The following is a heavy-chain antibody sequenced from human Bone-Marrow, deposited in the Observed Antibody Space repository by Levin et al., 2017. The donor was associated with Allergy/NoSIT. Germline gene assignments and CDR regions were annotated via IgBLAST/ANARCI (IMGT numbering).Heavy chain of an antibody. D-gene: IGHD3-3*01. CDR2: IIPIFGTA. V-gene: IGHV1-69*06. J-gene: IGHJ3*02. CDR1: GGTFSSYA. Sequence: KISCKASGGTFSSYAISWVRQAPGQGLEWMGGIIPIFGTANYAQKFQGRVTITADKSTSTAYMELSSLRSEDTAVYYCASPLGGPGVQGPGVGFDIWGQGTMVTVSS. CDR3: ASPLGGPGVQGPGVGFDI.